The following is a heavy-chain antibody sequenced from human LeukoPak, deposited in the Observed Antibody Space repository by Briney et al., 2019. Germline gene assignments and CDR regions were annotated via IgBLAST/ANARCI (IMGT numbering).Heavy chain of an antibody. CDR1: GGSISSGGYY. J-gene: IGHJ4*02. V-gene: IGHV4-30-2*01. D-gene: IGHD5-18*01. Sequence: PSQTLSLTCTVSGGSISSGGYYWSWIRQPPGKGLEWIGEINHSGSTNYNPSLKSRVTISVDTSKNQFSLKLSSVTAADTAVYYCAREAVDTAMVTRYYFDYWGQGTLVTVSS. CDR3: AREAVDTAMVTRYYFDY. CDR2: INHSGST.